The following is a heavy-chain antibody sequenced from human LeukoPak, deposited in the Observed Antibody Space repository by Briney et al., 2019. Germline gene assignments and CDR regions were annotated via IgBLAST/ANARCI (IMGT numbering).Heavy chain of an antibody. Sequence: GGSLRLSCAASGFTFSSYSMNWVRQAPGKGLEWVSSISSSSSYIYYADSVKGRFTISRDNSKNTLYLQMNSLRAEDTAVYYCARGVDYYENSGTIDYWGQGTLVTVSS. CDR2: ISSSSSYI. CDR1: GFTFSSYS. J-gene: IGHJ4*02. D-gene: IGHD3-22*01. CDR3: ARGVDYYENSGTIDY. V-gene: IGHV3-21*01.